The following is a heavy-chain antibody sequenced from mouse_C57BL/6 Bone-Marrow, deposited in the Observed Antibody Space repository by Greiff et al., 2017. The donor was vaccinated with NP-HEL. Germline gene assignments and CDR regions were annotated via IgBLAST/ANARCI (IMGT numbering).Heavy chain of an antibody. J-gene: IGHJ2*01. D-gene: IGHD1-1*01. Sequence: VQLQQPGAELVKPGASVKLSCKASGYTFTSYWMHWVKQRPGQGLEWIGMIHPNSGSTNYNEKFKSKATLTVDKSSSTAYMQLSSLTSEDSAVYYCAILITTVVAHFDYWGQGTTLTVSS. CDR2: IHPNSGST. V-gene: IGHV1-64*01. CDR1: GYTFTSYW. CDR3: AILITTVVAHFDY.